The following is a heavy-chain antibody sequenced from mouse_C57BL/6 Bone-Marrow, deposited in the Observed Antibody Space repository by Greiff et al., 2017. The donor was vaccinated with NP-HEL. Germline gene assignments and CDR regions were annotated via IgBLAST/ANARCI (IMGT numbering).Heavy chain of an antibody. CDR2: IWTGGGT. D-gene: IGHD1-1*01. Sequence: VQRVESGPGLVAPSQSLSITCTVSGFSLTSYAISWVRQPPGKGLEWLGVIWTGGGTNYNSALKSRLSISKDNSKSQVFLKMNSLQTDDTARYYCARLNYYGSSFYAMDYWGQGTSVTVSS. J-gene: IGHJ4*01. CDR3: ARLNYYGSSFYAMDY. V-gene: IGHV2-9-1*01. CDR1: GFSLTSYA.